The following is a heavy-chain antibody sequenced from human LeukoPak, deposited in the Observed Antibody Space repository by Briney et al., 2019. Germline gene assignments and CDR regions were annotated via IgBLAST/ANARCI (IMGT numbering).Heavy chain of an antibody. V-gene: IGHV1-2*02. CDR3: ASDYYGSGSYYNSLDY. D-gene: IGHD3-10*01. CDR1: GYTFTAYY. CDR2: INPNSGGT. J-gene: IGHJ4*02. Sequence: ASVKVSCKASGYTFTAYYIHWVRQAPGQGLEWMGWINPNSGGTNYAQKFRGRVTLTRDTSISTAYMELSRLRSDDTAVYYCASDYYGSGSYYNSLDYWGQGTLVTVSS.